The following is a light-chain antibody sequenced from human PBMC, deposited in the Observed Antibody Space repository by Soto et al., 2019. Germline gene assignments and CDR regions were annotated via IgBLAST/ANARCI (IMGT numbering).Light chain of an antibody. CDR3: QQSYSTPPS. J-gene: IGKJ4*01. CDR2: AAS. V-gene: IGKV1-39*01. CDR1: QSISRY. Sequence: IPMTQSPSSLSASVGDRVPITCRASQSISRYLNWYQQNPGKAPKLLIYAASSLQSGVPSRFSGSGSGTDFTLTISSLQPEDFATCCCQQSYSTPPSFGGGTKVEIK.